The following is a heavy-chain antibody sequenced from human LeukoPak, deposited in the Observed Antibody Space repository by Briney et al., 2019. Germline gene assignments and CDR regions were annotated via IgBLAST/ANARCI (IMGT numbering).Heavy chain of an antibody. Sequence: KPSETLSLTCTVSGGSISSGDYYWSWIRQPPGKGLEWIGYIYYSGSTYYNPSLKSRVTISVDTSKNQFSLKLSSVTAADTAVYYCASRISLYYFDYWGQGTLVIVSS. J-gene: IGHJ4*02. CDR1: GGSISSGDYY. D-gene: IGHD3-10*01. CDR3: ASRISLYYFDY. V-gene: IGHV4-30-4*01. CDR2: IYYSGST.